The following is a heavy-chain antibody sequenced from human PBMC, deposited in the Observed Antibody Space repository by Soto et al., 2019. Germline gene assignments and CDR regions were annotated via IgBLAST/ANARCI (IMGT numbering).Heavy chain of an antibody. Sequence: QVQLVESGGGVVQPGRSLRLSCAASGFTFSSYGMHWVRQAPGKGLEWVAVIWYDGSNKYYADSEKGRFTISRDNSKNTLYLQMNSLRAEDTAVYYCARAPPGDAFDIWGQGTMVTVSS. CDR3: ARAPPGDAFDI. CDR2: IWYDGSNK. CDR1: GFTFSSYG. V-gene: IGHV3-33*01. J-gene: IGHJ3*02.